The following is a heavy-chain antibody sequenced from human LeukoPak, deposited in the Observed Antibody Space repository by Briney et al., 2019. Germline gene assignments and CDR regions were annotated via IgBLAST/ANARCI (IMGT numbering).Heavy chain of an antibody. V-gene: IGHV3-7*03. J-gene: IGHJ4*02. CDR3: AREAEDY. CDR2: IKQDGSEK. Sequence: GGSLRLSCAAPGFTFSSYWMSWVRQAPGKGLEWVANIKQDGSEKYYVDSVKGRFTISRDNAKNSLYLQMNSLRAEDTAVYYCAREAEDYWGQGTLVTVSS. CDR1: GFTFSSYW.